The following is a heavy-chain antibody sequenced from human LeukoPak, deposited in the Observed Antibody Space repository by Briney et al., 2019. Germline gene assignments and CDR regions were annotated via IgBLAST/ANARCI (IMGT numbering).Heavy chain of an antibody. D-gene: IGHD5-12*01. V-gene: IGHV1-69*13. CDR3: ARELSGYESRVGYYYMDV. CDR1: GGTFSSYA. CDR2: IIPIFGTA. Sequence: SVKVSCKASGGTFSSYAISWVRQAPGRGLEWVGGIIPIFGTANYAQKFQGRVTITADESTSTAYMELSSLRSEDTAVYYCARELSGYESRVGYYYMDVWGKGTTVTVSS. J-gene: IGHJ6*03.